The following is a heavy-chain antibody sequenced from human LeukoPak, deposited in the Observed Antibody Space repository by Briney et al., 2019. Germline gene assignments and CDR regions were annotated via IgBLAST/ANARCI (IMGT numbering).Heavy chain of an antibody. V-gene: IGHV5-51*01. J-gene: IGHJ1*01. Sequence: GESLKISCKGSGYSFTSYWIGWVRQMPGKGLEWMGIIYPGDSDTRYSPSFQGQVTISADKSISTAYLQWSSLKASDTAMYYCVRHGGSYQHPYEYFQHWGQGTLVTVSS. CDR2: IYPGDSDT. CDR1: GYSFTSYW. CDR3: VRHGGSYQHPYEYFQH. D-gene: IGHD1-26*01.